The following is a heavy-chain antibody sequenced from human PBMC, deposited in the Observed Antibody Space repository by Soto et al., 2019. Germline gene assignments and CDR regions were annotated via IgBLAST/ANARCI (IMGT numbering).Heavy chain of an antibody. J-gene: IGHJ4*02. Sequence: PGESLKISCTGSGYSFSTYWIAWVRQMPGKGLEWMGIIYPGDSDTRYSPSFQGQVTISADTSTKTAYLQWSSLKASDTAIYYCARLPRLLWFAVLTTRAYDCNYWGAGTLVTVSS. V-gene: IGHV5-51*01. CDR1: GYSFSTYW. CDR3: ARLPRLLWFAVLTTRAYDCNY. D-gene: IGHD3-10*01. CDR2: IYPGDSDT.